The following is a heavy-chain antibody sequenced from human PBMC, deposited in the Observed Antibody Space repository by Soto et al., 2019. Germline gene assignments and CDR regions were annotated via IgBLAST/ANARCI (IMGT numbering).Heavy chain of an antibody. CDR3: ATALGCRSTSCALDY. D-gene: IGHD2-2*01. CDR1: GGTFGSYA. Sequence: QVQLVQSGAEVKKPGSSVKVSCKASGGTFGSYAFSWVRQAPGQGLEWMGGIIPVSGAAHHAQKFQGRVTITADESTSTAYMELSSLSSQETAVYYCATALGCRSTSCALDYWGQGTRVIVSS. CDR2: IIPVSGAA. J-gene: IGHJ4*02. V-gene: IGHV1-69*01.